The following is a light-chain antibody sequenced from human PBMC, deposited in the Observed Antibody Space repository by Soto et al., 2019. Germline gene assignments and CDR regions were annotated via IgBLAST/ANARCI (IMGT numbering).Light chain of an antibody. CDR3: EQYGSSPRT. J-gene: IGKJ1*01. V-gene: IGKV3-20*01. Sequence: EVVLTQSPGTLSLSPGERATLSCRASQSVSSNYFAWFQQKPGQAPRLLIYGISRRATGIPDRFSGSGSGTDFTLTISRLEPEDFAVYYCEQYGSSPRTFGQGTRWIS. CDR2: GIS. CDR1: QSVSSNY.